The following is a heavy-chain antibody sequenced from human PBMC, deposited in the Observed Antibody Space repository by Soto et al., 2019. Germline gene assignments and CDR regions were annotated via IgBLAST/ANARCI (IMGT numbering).Heavy chain of an antibody. D-gene: IGHD7-27*01. CDR1: GFTFIGHY. V-gene: IGHV1-2*02. CDR2: IDPNVGGGT. J-gene: IGHJ4*02. Sequence: QVHLVQSGAGVRQPGASVTLYCKASGFTFIGHYVHWVRQAPGQGLEWLGWIDPNVGGGTVYAQKFQGRVSMTADTSTSVAHMDLSSLGGDDTAVYFCVGSRTGALDYWGPGALVTVSS. CDR3: VGSRTGALDY.